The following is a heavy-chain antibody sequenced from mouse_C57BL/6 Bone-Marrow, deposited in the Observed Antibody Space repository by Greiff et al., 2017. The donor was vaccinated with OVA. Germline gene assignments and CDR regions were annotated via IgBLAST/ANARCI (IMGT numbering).Heavy chain of an antibody. CDR3: TKLYYYAMDY. CDR2: IRNKANNHAT. Sequence: EVKVEESGGGLVQPGGSMKLSCAASGFTFSDAWMDWVRQSPEKGLEWVAEIRNKANNHATYYTESVKGRFTISRDDSNSSVYLQMNSLRAEDTGIYYCTKLYYYAMDYWGQGTSVTVSS. V-gene: IGHV6-6*01. CDR1: GFTFSDAW. J-gene: IGHJ4*01.